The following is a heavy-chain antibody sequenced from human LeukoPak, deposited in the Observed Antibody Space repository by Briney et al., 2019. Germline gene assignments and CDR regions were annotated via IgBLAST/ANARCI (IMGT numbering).Heavy chain of an antibody. D-gene: IGHD1-26*01. V-gene: IGHV3-11*04. CDR3: ATWYRYSGSYCFDY. Sequence: PGGSLRLSCAASGLTFSDYYMSWIRQAPGKGLGWVSYISSSGSTIYYADSVKGRLTISRDNAKNSLYLQMNSLRAEDTAVYYCATWYRYSGSYCFDYWGQGTLVTVSS. J-gene: IGHJ4*02. CDR1: GLTFSDYY. CDR2: ISSSGSTI.